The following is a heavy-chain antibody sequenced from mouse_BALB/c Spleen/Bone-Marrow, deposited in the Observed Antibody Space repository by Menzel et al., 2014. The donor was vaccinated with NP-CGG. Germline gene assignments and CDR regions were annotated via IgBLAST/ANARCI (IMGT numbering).Heavy chain of an antibody. CDR1: GFTFSSYG. CDR3: ARDYDYDY. J-gene: IGHJ2*01. Sequence: EVKLQESGGGLVQPGGSLKLSCAASGFTFSSYGMSWVRQTPDKRLELVATINSNGGSTYYPDSVKGRFTISRDNAKNTLYLQMSSLKSEDTAMYYCARDYDYDYWGQGITLTVSS. CDR2: INSNGGST. V-gene: IGHV5-6-3*01. D-gene: IGHD2-4*01.